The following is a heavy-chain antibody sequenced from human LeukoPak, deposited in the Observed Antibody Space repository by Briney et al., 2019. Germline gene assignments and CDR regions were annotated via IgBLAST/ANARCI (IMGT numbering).Heavy chain of an antibody. J-gene: IGHJ4*02. V-gene: IGHV4-59*01. CDR2: IYYSGST. CDR1: GGSISSYY. D-gene: IGHD3-22*01. Sequence: SETLSLTCTVSGGSISSYYWSWIRQPPGKGLEWIGYIYYSGSTNYNPSLKSRVTISVDTSKNQLPLKLSSVTAADTAVYYCARGSMVNYFDSSGYYNYWGQGALVTVSS. CDR3: ARGSMVNYFDSSGYYNY.